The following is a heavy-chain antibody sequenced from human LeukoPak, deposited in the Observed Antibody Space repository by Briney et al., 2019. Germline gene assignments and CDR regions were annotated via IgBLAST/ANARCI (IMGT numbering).Heavy chain of an antibody. CDR1: GFTFRRYA. CDR2: ISGSGGST. CDR3: AKDDGHYDIFVPSYEDY. J-gene: IGHJ4*02. D-gene: IGHD3-22*01. Sequence: PGGSLRLSCAASGFTFRRYAMSWVRQAPGKGLEWVSAISGSGGSTYYADSVKGRFTISRDNSKKKLYLQMNSLRAEDTAVYYCAKDDGHYDIFVPSYEDYWGQGTLVTVSS. V-gene: IGHV3-23*01.